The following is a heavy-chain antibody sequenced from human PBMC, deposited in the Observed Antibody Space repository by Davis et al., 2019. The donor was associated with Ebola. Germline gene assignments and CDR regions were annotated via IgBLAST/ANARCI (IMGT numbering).Heavy chain of an antibody. CDR1: GFTFSSYE. J-gene: IGHJ4*02. V-gene: IGHV3-48*03. CDR2: ISSSGSTI. Sequence: GGSLRLSCAASGFTFSSYEMNWVRQAPGKGLEWVSYISSSGSTIYYADSVKGRFTISRDNAKNSLYLQMNSLRAEDTAVYYCAKDFFRGYSSSWGDYWGQGTLVTVSS. CDR3: AKDFFRGYSSSWGDY. D-gene: IGHD6-13*01.